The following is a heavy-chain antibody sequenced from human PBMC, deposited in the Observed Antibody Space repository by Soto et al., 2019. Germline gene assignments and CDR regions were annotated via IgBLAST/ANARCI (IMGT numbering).Heavy chain of an antibody. CDR3: KSDTFGGRDS. Sequence: ASLGFSYAASGFSFSSYWMLFVRQAPGKGLVWVSRIDPYETGINYADSVKGRFTISRDNAKNTLYLQMNSLRAEDTAVYYCKSDTFGGRDSWGQGTLVTVSS. CDR1: GFSFSSYW. J-gene: IGHJ4*02. V-gene: IGHV3-74*01. D-gene: IGHD2-15*01. CDR2: IDPYETGI.